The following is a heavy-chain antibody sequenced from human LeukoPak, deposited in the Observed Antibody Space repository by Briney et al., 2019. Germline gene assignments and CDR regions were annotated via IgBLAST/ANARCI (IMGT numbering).Heavy chain of an antibody. V-gene: IGHV7-4-1*02. Sequence: GASVKVSCKASGYTFTAYYIHWVRQAPGQGLEWMGWINTNTGNPTYAQGFTGRFVFSLDTSVSTAYLQISSLKAEDTAVYYCAREDRDGYNLVWGQGTLVTVSS. CDR2: INTNTGNP. J-gene: IGHJ4*02. CDR1: GYTFTAYY. CDR3: AREDRDGYNLV. D-gene: IGHD5-24*01.